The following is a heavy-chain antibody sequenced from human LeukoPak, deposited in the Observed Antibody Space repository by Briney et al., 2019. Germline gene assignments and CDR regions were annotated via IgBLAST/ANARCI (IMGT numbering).Heavy chain of an antibody. CDR3: ARVFYNSSGGPFDY. J-gene: IGHJ4*02. CDR1: GFTFSSYE. Sequence: GGSLRLSCAASGFTFSSYEMNWVRQAPGKGLEWVSYISSSGSTIYYADSVSGRFTISRDNAKNSLYLQMNSLRAEDTAVYYCARVFYNSSGGPFDYWGQGTLVTVSS. CDR2: ISSSGSTI. D-gene: IGHD3-22*01. V-gene: IGHV3-48*03.